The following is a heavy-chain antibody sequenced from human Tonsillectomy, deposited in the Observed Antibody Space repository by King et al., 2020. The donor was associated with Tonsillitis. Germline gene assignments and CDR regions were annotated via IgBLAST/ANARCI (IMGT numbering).Heavy chain of an antibody. Sequence: VQLVESGGGKVQPGGSLRLSCSASGFILSSYAMHWVRQAPGKGLEYVSAMNDNGGSIYYADSVKGRFTISRDNSKNTLYLQMNSLRHEDTAVYYYSTTAYWGQGTLVTVSS. D-gene: IGHD1-1*01. CDR3: STTAY. V-gene: IGHV3-64D*06. CDR1: GFILSSYA. CDR2: MNDNGGSI. J-gene: IGHJ4*02.